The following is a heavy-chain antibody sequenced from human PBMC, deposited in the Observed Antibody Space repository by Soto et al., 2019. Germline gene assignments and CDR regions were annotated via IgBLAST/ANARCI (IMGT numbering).Heavy chain of an antibody. Sequence: QLQLQESGPGLLKPSENLFLICTVSGFSLNSNNYYWAWIRQSAGEGLEWIGSVSYIGTTFYNPSLKSRVTISIVTSKNNFSLHLMSVTAADTAVYYCVRQDGDNWFDSWGQGVPVSLSS. J-gene: IGHJ5*01. CDR3: VRQDGDNWFDS. D-gene: IGHD2-8*01. CDR1: GFSLNSNNYY. V-gene: IGHV4-39*01. CDR2: VSYIGTT.